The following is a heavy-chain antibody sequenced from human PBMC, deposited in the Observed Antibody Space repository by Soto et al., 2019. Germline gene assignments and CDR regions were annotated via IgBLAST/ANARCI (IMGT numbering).Heavy chain of an antibody. CDR3: AREMYTIRGSPFDY. Sequence: ASVKVSCKASGYRFTIYYVHWVRQAPGQGLEWMGFINTSDGSTSYPQKFQGRVTMTRDTSTSTVYMEVSSLRSEDTAVYYCAREMYTIRGSPFDYWGQRTLVTVSS. V-gene: IGHV1-46*01. D-gene: IGHD3-16*01. J-gene: IGHJ4*02. CDR2: INTSDGST. CDR1: GYRFTIYY.